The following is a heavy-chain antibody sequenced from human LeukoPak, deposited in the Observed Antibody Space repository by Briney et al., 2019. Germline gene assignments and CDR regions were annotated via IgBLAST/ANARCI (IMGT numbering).Heavy chain of an antibody. Sequence: SETLSLTSTVSGDSISSTNYYWGWIRQPPGKGLEWIGSVSYTGSTYYNPSLKSRVTISVDMSKNQFSLKLTSVTAADTAVYYCARRPPTTGYSYGPPWGQGTLVTVSS. D-gene: IGHD5-18*01. CDR1: GDSISSTNYY. V-gene: IGHV4-39*01. J-gene: IGHJ5*02. CDR2: VSYTGST. CDR3: ARRPPTTGYSYGPP.